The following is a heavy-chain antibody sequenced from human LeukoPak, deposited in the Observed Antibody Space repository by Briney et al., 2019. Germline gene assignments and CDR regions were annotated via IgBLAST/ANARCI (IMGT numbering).Heavy chain of an antibody. V-gene: IGHV1-18*01. D-gene: IGHD3-3*01. CDR3: ARTAYDSWSGYYIPTQN. Sequence: ASVTVSCKASGYTFTSYGISWVRQAPGQGLEWMGWISAYNGNTNYAQKLQGRVTMTTDTSTSTAYMELRSLRSDDTAVYYCARTAYDSWSGYYIPTQNWGQGTLVTVSS. J-gene: IGHJ4*02. CDR2: ISAYNGNT. CDR1: GYTFTSYG.